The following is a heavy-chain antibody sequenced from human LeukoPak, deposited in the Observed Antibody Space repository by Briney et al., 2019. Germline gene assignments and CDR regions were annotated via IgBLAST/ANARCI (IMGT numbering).Heavy chain of an antibody. CDR1: GFTFSSYA. V-gene: IGHV3-64D*09. Sequence: PGGSLRLSCSASGFTFSSYAMHWVRQAPGKGLEYVSAISSNGGSTYYADSVKGRFTISRDNSKNTLYLQMSSLRAEDTAVYYRVKESDFGVDLYGMDVWGQGTTVTVSS. CDR3: VKESDFGVDLYGMDV. D-gene: IGHD3-3*01. CDR2: ISSNGGST. J-gene: IGHJ6*02.